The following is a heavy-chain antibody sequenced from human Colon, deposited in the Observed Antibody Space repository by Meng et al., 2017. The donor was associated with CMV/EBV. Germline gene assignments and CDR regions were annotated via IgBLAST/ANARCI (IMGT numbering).Heavy chain of an antibody. CDR2: ISSLSNDI. Sequence: GESLKISCEASGFPFSSSSMNWVRQAPGKGLEWVSSISSLSNDIYYADTVKGRFTISRDNAKNSLYLQMDSLRAEDTALYYCARLTYVVAAFWSGYPPYYFDYWGQGTLVTVSS. J-gene: IGHJ4*02. CDR1: GFPFSSSS. V-gene: IGHV3-21*06. CDR3: ARLTYVVAAFWSGYPPYYFDY. D-gene: IGHD3-3*01.